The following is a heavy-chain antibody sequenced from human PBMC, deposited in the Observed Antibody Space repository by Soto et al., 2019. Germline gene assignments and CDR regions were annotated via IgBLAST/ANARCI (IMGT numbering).Heavy chain of an antibody. D-gene: IGHD2-21*01. CDR3: AHAYGGTSWPNDAFDV. J-gene: IGHJ3*01. CDR2: IYWDDDQ. Sequence: QITLKESGPTLVKPTQTLTLTCTFSGFSLTADGVGVGWIRQPPGKALEWLALIYWDDDQRYSPSLKTRLTITNDTSKNKVVLTMTNMDPVDTGTYYCAHAYGGTSWPNDAFDVWGQGTVVTVSS. V-gene: IGHV2-5*02. CDR1: GFSLTADGVG.